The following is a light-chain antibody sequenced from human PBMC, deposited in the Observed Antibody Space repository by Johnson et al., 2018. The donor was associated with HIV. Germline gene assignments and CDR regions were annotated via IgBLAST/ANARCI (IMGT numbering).Light chain of an antibody. V-gene: IGLV1-51*02. J-gene: IGLJ1*01. CDR1: SSNIGSKY. CDR2: ENN. CDR3: GPWDTSLNSSDYV. Sequence: QSVLTQPPSVSAAPGQKVTISCSGGSSNIGSKYVSRYQQLPRRDPKHLIYENNKRPPGIPDRLSGAKSGTSATLGITGLLNGDEADYYCGPWDTSLNSSDYVFGTGTKVTVL.